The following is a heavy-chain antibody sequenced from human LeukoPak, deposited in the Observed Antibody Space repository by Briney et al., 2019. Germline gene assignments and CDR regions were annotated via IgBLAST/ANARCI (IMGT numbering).Heavy chain of an antibody. Sequence: SQTLSLTCTVSGGSLTSGNYYWSWFRQPAGKGLEYIGRIYTSGGTSGSTYYNPSLKSRVTISVDTSKNQFSLKLSSVTAADTAVYYCAWGDSSGYPFDPWGQGTLVTVSS. CDR1: GGSLTSGNYY. J-gene: IGHJ5*02. CDR2: IYTSGGTSGST. CDR3: AWGDSSGYPFDP. V-gene: IGHV4-61*02. D-gene: IGHD3-22*01.